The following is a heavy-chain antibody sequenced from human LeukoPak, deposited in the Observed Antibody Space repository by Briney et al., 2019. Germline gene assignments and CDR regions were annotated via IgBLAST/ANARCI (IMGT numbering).Heavy chain of an antibody. CDR2: IKQDGSEK. CDR1: GFTFSSYW. CDR3: AGFETRGTADFDY. Sequence: GGSLRLSCAASGFTFSSYWMSWVRQAPGKGLEWVANIKQDGSEKYCVDSVKGRFAISRDDAKNSLFLQMNGLTAEDTALYYCAGFETRGTADFDYWGQGTLVTVSS. J-gene: IGHJ4*02. V-gene: IGHV3-7*01. D-gene: IGHD2-21*02.